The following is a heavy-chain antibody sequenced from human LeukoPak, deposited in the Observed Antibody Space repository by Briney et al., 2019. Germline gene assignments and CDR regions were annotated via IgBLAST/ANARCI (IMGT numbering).Heavy chain of an antibody. CDR2: VSANGVGT. D-gene: IGHD7-27*01. J-gene: IGHJ4*02. V-gene: IGHV3-23*01. CDR3: AKEAGHWDFDY. CDR1: GFTFSSYA. Sequence: GGSLRLSCAASGFTFSSYAMSWLRQAPGRGLEWVSTVSANGVGTYYTDSVKGRFTISRDNSKNTLYLQMNSLRAEDTAVYHCAKEAGHWDFDYWGQGTLVTVSS.